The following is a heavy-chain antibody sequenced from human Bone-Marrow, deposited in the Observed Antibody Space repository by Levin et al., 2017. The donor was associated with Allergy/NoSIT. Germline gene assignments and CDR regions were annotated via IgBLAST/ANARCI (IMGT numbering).Heavy chain of an antibody. V-gene: IGHV3-33*01. CDR1: GFTFSSYG. CDR3: ARQSKQWLGPGAFDI. J-gene: IGHJ3*02. D-gene: IGHD6-19*01. CDR2: IWYDGSNK. Sequence: GGSLRLSCAASGFTFSSYGMHWVRQAPGKGLEWVAVIWYDGSNKYYADSVKGRFTISRDNSKNTLYLQMNSLRAEDTAVYYCARQSKQWLGPGAFDIWGQGTMVTVSS.